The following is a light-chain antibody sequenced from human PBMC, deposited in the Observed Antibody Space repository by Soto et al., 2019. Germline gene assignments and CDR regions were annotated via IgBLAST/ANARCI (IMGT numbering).Light chain of an antibody. CDR1: QSVGGDY. V-gene: IGKV3-20*01. CDR2: GAS. CDR3: QEYSASPPLHT. Sequence: TVLTQSPGTLSLAPGERATLSCRASQSVGGDYLAWYQQKPGQAPRLLIFGASIRATGIPDRFSGRGSGTDFTLTIINLQPEDFAIYYCQEYSASPPLHTFGQGTKLEVK. J-gene: IGKJ2*01.